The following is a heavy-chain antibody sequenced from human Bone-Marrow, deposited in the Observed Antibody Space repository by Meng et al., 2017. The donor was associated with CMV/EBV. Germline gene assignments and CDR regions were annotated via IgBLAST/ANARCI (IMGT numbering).Heavy chain of an antibody. Sequence: SETLSLTCTVSGASVSRGNYYWSWSRQPPGKGLEWIGYIYYSGRTDYNPSLKSRVTISLDTSKNQFSLKLSSVTAADTAVYYCASGAAAVRYNYYYYAMDVCGQGTTVTVSS. CDR3: ASGAAAVRYNYYYYAMDV. CDR1: GASVSRGNYY. J-gene: IGHJ6*02. V-gene: IGHV4-61*01. CDR2: IYYSGRT. D-gene: IGHD2-2*01.